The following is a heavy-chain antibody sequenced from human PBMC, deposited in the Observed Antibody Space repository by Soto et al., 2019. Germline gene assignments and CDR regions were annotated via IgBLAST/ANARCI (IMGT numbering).Heavy chain of an antibody. Sequence: PGESLKISCQGSGYSFTSNWIGWVRQIPGKGLEWMGIINPADSDIKYGPSFQGQVTISADKSIGTAYLQWSSLKASDTAMYYCARHQRDDASRKIDCWGQGTLVTVSS. J-gene: IGHJ4*02. D-gene: IGHD3-16*01. CDR1: GYSFTSNW. CDR2: INPADSDI. V-gene: IGHV5-51*01. CDR3: ARHQRDDASRKIDC.